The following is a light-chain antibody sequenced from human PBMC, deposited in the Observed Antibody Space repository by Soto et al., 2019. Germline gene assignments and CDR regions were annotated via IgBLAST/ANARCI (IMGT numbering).Light chain of an antibody. V-gene: IGKV3-15*01. J-gene: IGKJ1*01. Sequence: EIVLTQSPGTLSLSPGERATLSCRASRSVRSDLAWYQQKLGQAPRLLIFGASTRATGIPARFSGSGSGTEFALTVSSLQSEDFAVYYCQQRQSWPRTFGQGTKVDIK. CDR2: GAS. CDR1: RSVRSD. CDR3: QQRQSWPRT.